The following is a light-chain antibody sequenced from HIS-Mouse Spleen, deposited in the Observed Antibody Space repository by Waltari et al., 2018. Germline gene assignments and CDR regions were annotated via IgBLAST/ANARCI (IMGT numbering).Light chain of an antibody. CDR3: CSYAGSSTWV. V-gene: IGLV2-23*01. Sequence: QSALTQPASVSGSPGQSITISRTGTSSDVGSYNLVPWYQQHPGKAPNLMIYEGSKRPSGVSNRFSGSKSGNTASLTISGLQAEDEADYYCCSYAGSSTWVFGGGTKLTVL. CDR1: SSDVGSYNL. J-gene: IGLJ3*02. CDR2: EGS.